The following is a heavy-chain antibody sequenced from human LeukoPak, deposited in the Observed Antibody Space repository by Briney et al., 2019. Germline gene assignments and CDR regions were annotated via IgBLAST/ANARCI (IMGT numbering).Heavy chain of an antibody. Sequence: PSETLSLTCTASGCSIRNYYWTWIRQPPGKGLEWIGYRYYSGSTNYNPSLQSRVSMSIDTSKNQFSLNLSSVTAADTALYYCARSQSSGKTAAGDAYYFYHCRDVWGLGTTVTVS. CDR1: GCSIRNYY. V-gene: IGHV4-59*01. J-gene: IGHJ6*02. D-gene: IGHD6-13*01. CDR2: RYYSGST. CDR3: ARSQSSGKTAAGDAYYFYHCRDV.